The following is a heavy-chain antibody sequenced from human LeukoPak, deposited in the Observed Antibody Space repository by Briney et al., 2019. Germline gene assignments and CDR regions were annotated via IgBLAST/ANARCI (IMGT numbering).Heavy chain of an antibody. V-gene: IGHV5-51*01. J-gene: IGHJ3*02. CDR1: GYSFTSYR. Sequence: GESLKISCKGSGYSFTSYRIGWVRPMPGKGLEWMGIIYPGDSDTRYSPSFQGHVTIPADKSNSTAYRQWSSLKASDTAMYYSARPRVYRYYYDSSGYYSDAFYIWGQGTMVTVSS. D-gene: IGHD3-22*01. CDR3: ARPRVYRYYYDSSGYYSDAFYI. CDR2: IYPGDSDT.